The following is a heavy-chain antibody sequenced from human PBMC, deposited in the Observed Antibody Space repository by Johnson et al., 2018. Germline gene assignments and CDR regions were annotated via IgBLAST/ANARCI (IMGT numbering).Heavy chain of an antibody. D-gene: IGHD3-16*02. V-gene: IGHV1-69*12. Sequence: VQLVQSGAEVKKPGSSVKVSCKASGGTFSSYAISWVRQAPGQGLEWMGGIIPIFGTANYAQKFQGRVTISAAESTSTAYMELSSLRSEDRAGDYGAGGGREVTFGGVIAIDAFDIWVQGTMVTVSS. CDR1: GGTFSSYA. CDR2: IIPIFGTA. J-gene: IGHJ3*02. CDR3: AGGGREVTFGGVIAIDAFDI.